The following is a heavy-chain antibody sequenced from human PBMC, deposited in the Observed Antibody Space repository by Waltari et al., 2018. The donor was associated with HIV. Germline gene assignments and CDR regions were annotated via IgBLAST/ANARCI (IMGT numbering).Heavy chain of an antibody. Sequence: EVRLVESGGALIQPGGSLSLSCVASGFSVGDHYLTWVRQAPGKGLEWVAIIFSGGSTYYADSVRGRFIISRDNSKNTLYLQMNSLTAEDTAIYYCARGLGLTVAVSGIRPFDYWGQGTLVTVSS. CDR2: IFSGGST. CDR1: GFSVGDHY. D-gene: IGHD6-19*01. CDR3: ARGLGLTVAVSGIRPFDY. V-gene: IGHV3-53*01. J-gene: IGHJ4*02.